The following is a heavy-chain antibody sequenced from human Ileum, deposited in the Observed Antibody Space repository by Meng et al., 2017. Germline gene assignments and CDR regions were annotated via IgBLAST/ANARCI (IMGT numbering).Heavy chain of an antibody. J-gene: IGHJ4*02. CDR3: ASGSGSLDY. V-gene: IGHV6-1*01. CDR2: TYYRSKWYS. D-gene: IGHD3-3*01. Sequence: QLQPAGPGLVQPPPTRSPRCAVAGGSVSSNIVAWNWIRQSPLRGLEWLGRTYYRSKWYSEYAVSVKSRISITPDTSKNQFSLQMNSVTPEDTAVYYCASGSGSLDYWGPGTLVTASS. CDR1: GGSVSSNIVA.